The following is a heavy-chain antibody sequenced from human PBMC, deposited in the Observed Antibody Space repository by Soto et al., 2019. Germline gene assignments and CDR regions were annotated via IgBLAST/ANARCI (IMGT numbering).Heavy chain of an antibody. V-gene: IGHV4-4*02. CDR3: ARNGDCTSGICYVGWFDP. J-gene: IGHJ5*02. CDR1: GGSMRNDDW. CDR2: ISHYGKT. D-gene: IGHD2-2*01. Sequence: QVQLQESGPGLVEPSGTLSLTCGVSGGSMRNDDWWSWVRQTPGKGLEWIGEISHYGKTNYNPSPKSRVTISIDRSKNQLSLKVRSLTAADTAMYYCARNGDCTSGICYVGWFDPWGQGTLVSVSS.